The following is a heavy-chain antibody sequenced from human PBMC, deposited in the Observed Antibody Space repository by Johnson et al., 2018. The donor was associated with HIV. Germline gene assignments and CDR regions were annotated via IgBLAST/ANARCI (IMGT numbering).Heavy chain of an antibody. J-gene: IGHJ3*02. CDR1: GFTFSSYG. D-gene: IGHD4-17*01. Sequence: QVQLVESGGGVVQPGRSLRLSCAASGFTFSSYGMHWVRQAPGKGLEWVAVISYDGSNKYYADSVKGRITISRDNSKNTLYLQMNSLRAEDTAVYYCANSRERTTVRATTDAFDIWGQGTMVTVSS. CDR2: ISYDGSNK. CDR3: ANSRERTTVRATTDAFDI. V-gene: IGHV3-30*18.